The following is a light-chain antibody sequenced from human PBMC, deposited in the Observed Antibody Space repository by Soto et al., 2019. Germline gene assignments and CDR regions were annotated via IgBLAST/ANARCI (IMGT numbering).Light chain of an antibody. J-gene: IGKJ2*01. CDR3: QQSYSTPPYT. CDR1: QSISSY. V-gene: IGKV1-39*01. Sequence: DIQMTQSPSSLSASVGDRVTITCRASQSISSYLSWYQQKPGKAPKLLIYAASSWQSGVPSRFSGSRSGTDFTLTISSLQPEDFATYYCQQSYSTPPYTFGQGTKLEIK. CDR2: AAS.